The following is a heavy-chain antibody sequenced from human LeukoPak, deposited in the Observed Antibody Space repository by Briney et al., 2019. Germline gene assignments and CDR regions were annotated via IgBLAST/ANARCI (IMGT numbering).Heavy chain of an antibody. CDR3: ARSTYYDFWSGYXI. CDR2: IYYSGST. J-gene: IGHJ3*02. CDR1: GGSISSSSYY. D-gene: IGHD3-3*01. V-gene: IGHV4-39*01. Sequence: SETLSLTCTVSGGSISSSSYYWGWIRQPPGKGLEWIGSIYYSGSTYYNPSLKSRVTISVDTSKNQFSLKLSSVTTADTAVYYCARSTYYDFWSGYXIWGQGTXVT.